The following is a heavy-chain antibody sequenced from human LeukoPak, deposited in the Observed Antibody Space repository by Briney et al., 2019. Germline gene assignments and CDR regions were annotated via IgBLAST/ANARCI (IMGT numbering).Heavy chain of an antibody. CDR3: AKVPIYGSGSAPGYYFDY. J-gene: IGHJ4*02. CDR2: ISGNGGTI. D-gene: IGHD3-10*01. V-gene: IGHV3-23*01. Sequence: PGGSLRLSCAASGFTFSSYGMSWVRQAPGKGLEWVSGISGNGGTIHYADSVKGRFTISRDNSKNTLHLQMNGLRAEDTAVYYCAKVPIYGSGSAPGYYFDYWGQGTLVTVSS. CDR1: GFTFSSYG.